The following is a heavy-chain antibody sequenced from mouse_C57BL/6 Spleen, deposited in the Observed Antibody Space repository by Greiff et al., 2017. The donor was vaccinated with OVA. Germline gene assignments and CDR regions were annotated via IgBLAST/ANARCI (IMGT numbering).Heavy chain of an antibody. CDR2: INPSNGGT. D-gene: IGHD3-2*02. CDR1: GYTFTSYW. CDR3: ARWDSSGYDWFAY. J-gene: IGHJ3*01. V-gene: IGHV1-53*01. Sequence: VQLQQPGTELVKPGASVKLSCKASGYTFTSYWMHWVKQRPGQGLEWIGNINPSNGGTNYNEKFKSKATLTVDKSSSTAYMQLSSLTSEDSAVYYCARWDSSGYDWFAYWGQGTLVTVSA.